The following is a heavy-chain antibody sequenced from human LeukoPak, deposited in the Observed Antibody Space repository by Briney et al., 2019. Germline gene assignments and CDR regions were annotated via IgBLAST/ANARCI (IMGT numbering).Heavy chain of an antibody. J-gene: IGHJ4*02. V-gene: IGHV3-7*01. D-gene: IGHD5-18*01. CDR2: IKKDGSEK. CDR3: ARDVDVAMYDY. Sequence: GGSLRLSCAASGFTFSKYWLSWVRQAPGKGLEGVANIKKDGSEKYYVDSVKGRFTIPRDNAKNSLYLQMNSLRAEDTAVYYCARDVDVAMYDYWGQGTLVTVSS. CDR1: GFTFSKYW.